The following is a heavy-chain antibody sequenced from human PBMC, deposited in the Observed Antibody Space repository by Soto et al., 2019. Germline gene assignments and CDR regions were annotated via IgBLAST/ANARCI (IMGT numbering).Heavy chain of an antibody. J-gene: IGHJ3*02. CDR1: GFTFSNYG. Sequence: GGSLRLSCAASGFTFSNYGMHWVRQAPGKGLEWVAVIWDDGNQKYYVDSVKGRFTISRDNSENTMFLQMNSLTAEDTAVYYCVRGGKTAGAFDIWGQGTMVTVAS. CDR2: IWDDGNQK. CDR3: VRGGKTAGAFDI. D-gene: IGHD3-16*01. V-gene: IGHV3-33*01.